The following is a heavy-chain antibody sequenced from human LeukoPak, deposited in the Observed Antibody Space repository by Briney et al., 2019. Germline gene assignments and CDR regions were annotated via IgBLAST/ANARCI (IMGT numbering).Heavy chain of an antibody. D-gene: IGHD1-26*01. Sequence: GGSLRHSRAAPVFTLTAYIMNCVRQAPTKGLACVSSISSSSTYIYYADSVKGRFTISRDNAKNSLYLQMNILRAEDTAVYYCARAGDSGSYLFFDYWGQGTLVTVSS. CDR3: ARAGDSGSYLFFDY. V-gene: IGHV3-21*01. CDR1: VFTLTAYI. J-gene: IGHJ4*02. CDR2: ISSSSTYI.